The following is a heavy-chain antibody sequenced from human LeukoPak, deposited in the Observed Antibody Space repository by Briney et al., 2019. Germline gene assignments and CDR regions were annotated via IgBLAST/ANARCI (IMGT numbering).Heavy chain of an antibody. J-gene: IGHJ5*02. CDR1: GFTFSSYA. CDR3: AKEREKVIAAAGFILFDP. D-gene: IGHD6-13*01. V-gene: IGHV3-23*01. Sequence: GGSLRLSCAASGFTFSSYAMSWVRQAPGKGLEWVSAISGSGGSTYYADSVKGRFTISRDNSKNTLYLQMNSLRAEDTAVYYCAKEREKVIAAAGFILFDPWGQGTLVTVSS. CDR2: ISGSGGST.